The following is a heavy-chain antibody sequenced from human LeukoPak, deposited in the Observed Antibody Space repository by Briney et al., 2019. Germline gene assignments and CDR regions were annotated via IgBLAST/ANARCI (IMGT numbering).Heavy chain of an antibody. Sequence: GGSLRLSCAASGFSFSYSGMHWVRQAPGKGLEWVASVWFGESVQSYSDSVKGRFTISRDNSKNTVWLEMNSLRVEDTAVYYCAKGGSDTSKYYFDYWGQGTQVTVSS. D-gene: IGHD3-10*01. V-gene: IGHV3-30*02. CDR3: AKGGSDTSKYYFDY. CDR2: VWFGESVQ. J-gene: IGHJ4*02. CDR1: GFSFSYSG.